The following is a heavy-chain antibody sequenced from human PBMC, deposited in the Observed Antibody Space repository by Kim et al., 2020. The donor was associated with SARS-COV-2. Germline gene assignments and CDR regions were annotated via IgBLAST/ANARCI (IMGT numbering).Heavy chain of an antibody. CDR2: IYSGGST. D-gene: IGHD1-26*01. CDR3: ARVSVGAQLGY. J-gene: IGHJ4*02. Sequence: GGSMRLSCAASGFTVSSNYMSWVHQAPGKGLEWVSVIYSGGSTYYADSVKGRFTISRHNSKNTLYLQMNSLRAEDTAVYYCARVSVGAQLGYWGQGTLVTVSS. V-gene: IGHV3-53*04. CDR1: GFTVSSNY.